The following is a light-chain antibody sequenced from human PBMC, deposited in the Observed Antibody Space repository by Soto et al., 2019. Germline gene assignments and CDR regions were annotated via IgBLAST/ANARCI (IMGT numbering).Light chain of an antibody. Sequence: DIQMTQSPSSLSASVGDRVTITCRASQGISSSLAWYQHKPGKVPERLIYAASTLHSGVPSRFSGSGSGTDFTLTISSLQPEDVATYYCQEYYSPPFTFGPGTKVNFK. CDR2: AAS. J-gene: IGKJ3*01. CDR3: QEYYSPPFT. V-gene: IGKV1-27*01. CDR1: QGISSS.